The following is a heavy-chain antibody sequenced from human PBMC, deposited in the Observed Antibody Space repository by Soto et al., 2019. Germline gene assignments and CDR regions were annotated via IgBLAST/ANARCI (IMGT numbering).Heavy chain of an antibody. J-gene: IGHJ5*02. CDR3: ARVPKQQLVRRKFNWFDP. V-gene: IGHV1-8*01. CDR1: GYTFTSYD. Sequence: ASVKVSCKASGYTFTSYDINWVRQATGQGLEWMGWMNPNSGNTGYAQKFQGRVTMTRNTSISTAYMELSSLRSEDTAVYYCARVPKQQLVRRKFNWFDPWGQGTLVTVSS. CDR2: MNPNSGNT. D-gene: IGHD6-13*01.